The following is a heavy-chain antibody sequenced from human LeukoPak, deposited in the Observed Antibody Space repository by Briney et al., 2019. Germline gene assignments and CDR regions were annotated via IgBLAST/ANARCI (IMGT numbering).Heavy chain of an antibody. D-gene: IGHD2-15*01. CDR2: ISSSSSTI. CDR3: ARDGGASYFDY. CDR1: GFTFSSYS. V-gene: IGHV3-48*04. J-gene: IGHJ4*02. Sequence: PGGSLRLSCAASGFTFSSYSMNWVRQAPGKGLEWVSYISSSSSTIYYADSVKGRFTISRDNAKNSLYLQMNSLRAEDTAVYYCARDGGASYFDYWGQGTPVTVSS.